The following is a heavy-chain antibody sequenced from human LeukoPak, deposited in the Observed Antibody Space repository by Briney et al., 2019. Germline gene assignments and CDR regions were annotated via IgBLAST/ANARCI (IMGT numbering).Heavy chain of an antibody. CDR1: GFTFSSYG. V-gene: IGHV3-33*05. J-gene: IGHJ4*02. Sequence: HPGGSLRLSCAASGFTFSSYGMHWVRQAPGKGLEWVAVIVYDGSNKYYADSVKGRFTISRDNSKTTLYLQMNSLRAEDTAVYYCARDFTDYGDYGAFDYWVQGTLVTVSS. D-gene: IGHD4-17*01. CDR3: ARDFTDYGDYGAFDY. CDR2: IVYDGSNK.